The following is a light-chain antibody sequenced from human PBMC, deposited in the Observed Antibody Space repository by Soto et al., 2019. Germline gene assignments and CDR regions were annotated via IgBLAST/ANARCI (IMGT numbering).Light chain of an antibody. V-gene: IGKV3-20*01. J-gene: IGKJ1*01. CDR3: QQYGSSPWT. CDR1: QSVSSSY. Sequence: EIVLTQSPGTLSLSPGERATLSCRASQSVSSSYLAWYQQKPDQAPRLLIYGASSRATGIPDRFSGSGSGTDFTLTIRRLEPEDFAVYYCQQYGSSPWTFGQGTKVEIK. CDR2: GAS.